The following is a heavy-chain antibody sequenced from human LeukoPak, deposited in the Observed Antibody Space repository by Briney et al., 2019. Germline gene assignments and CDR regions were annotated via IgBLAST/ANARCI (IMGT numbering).Heavy chain of an antibody. Sequence: GESLKISCKGSGYSFTSYWIGWVRQMPGKGLEWMGIIYPGDSDTRYSPSFQGQVTISADKSISTAYLQWSSLKASDTAMYYCASTYCGGDCYGDAFDIWAKGQWSPSLQ. J-gene: IGHJ3*02. CDR3: ASTYCGGDCYGDAFDI. CDR2: IYPGDSDT. V-gene: IGHV5-51*01. D-gene: IGHD2-21*02. CDR1: GYSFTSYW.